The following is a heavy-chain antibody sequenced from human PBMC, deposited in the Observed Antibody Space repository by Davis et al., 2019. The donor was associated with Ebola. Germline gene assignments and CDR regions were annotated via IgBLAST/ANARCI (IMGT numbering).Heavy chain of an antibody. J-gene: IGHJ4*02. V-gene: IGHV3-15*07. CDR3: ATDVIGEYIASFDY. CDR2: IKSKRDGGTK. CDR1: GFSFSDAW. D-gene: IGHD4-17*01. Sequence: PGGSLRLSCGASGFSFSDAWLHWVRQAPGKGLAWVGRIKSKRDGGTKDYAASVKDRFSISRDDLRNTLYLQMNSLETEDTAVYYCATDVIGEYIASFDYWGQGTLVTVSS.